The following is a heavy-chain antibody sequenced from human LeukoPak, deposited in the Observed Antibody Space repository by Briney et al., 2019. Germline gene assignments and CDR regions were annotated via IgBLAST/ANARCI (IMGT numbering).Heavy chain of an antibody. CDR1: GFSVISHY. Sequence: GGSLRLSCAASGFSVISHYMSWVRQAPGKGLEWMSGISWNSGSIGYADSVKGRFTISRDNAKNSLYLQMNSLRAEDTALYYCAKDRAFRIAVALDYWGQGTLVTVSS. V-gene: IGHV3-9*01. CDR2: ISWNSGSI. D-gene: IGHD6-19*01. CDR3: AKDRAFRIAVALDY. J-gene: IGHJ4*02.